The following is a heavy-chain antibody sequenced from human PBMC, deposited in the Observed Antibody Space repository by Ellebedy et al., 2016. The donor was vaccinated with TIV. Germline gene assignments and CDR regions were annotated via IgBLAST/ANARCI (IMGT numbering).Heavy chain of an antibody. CDR2: ISGSGGST. D-gene: IGHD1-26*01. J-gene: IGHJ6*02. CDR3: AKALRRAYYYGMDV. Sequence: GGSLRLSCAASGFTFSSYAMSWVRQAPGKGLEWVSAISGSGGSTYYADSVKGRFTISRDNSKNTLYLQMNSLRAEDTAVYYCAKALRRAYYYGMDVWGQGTTVTVSS. V-gene: IGHV3-23*01. CDR1: GFTFSSYA.